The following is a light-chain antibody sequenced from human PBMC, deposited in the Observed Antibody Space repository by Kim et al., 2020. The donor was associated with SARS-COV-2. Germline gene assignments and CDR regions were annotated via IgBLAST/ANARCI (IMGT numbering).Light chain of an antibody. CDR1: QSVLYSSNNKNY. Sequence: RATINCKSSQSVLYSSNNKNYLAWYQQKPGQPPKLLIYWAATRESGVPDRFSGSGSGTDFTLTISSLRAEDVAVYYCQQYYSTPYTFGQGTKLEI. V-gene: IGKV4-1*01. CDR3: QQYYSTPYT. CDR2: WAA. J-gene: IGKJ2*01.